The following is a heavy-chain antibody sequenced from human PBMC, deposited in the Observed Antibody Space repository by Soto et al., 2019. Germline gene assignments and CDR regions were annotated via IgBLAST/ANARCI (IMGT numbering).Heavy chain of an antibody. V-gene: IGHV4-30-4*01. CDR3: ASGGVDSSSWFDP. D-gene: IGHD6-13*01. CDR1: GGSISSGDYY. J-gene: IGHJ5*02. CDR2: IYYSGST. Sequence: PSETLSLTCTVSGGSISSGDYYWSWIRQPPGKGLEWIGYIYYSGSTYYNPSLKSRVTISVDTSKNQFSLKLSSVTAADTAVYYCASGGVDSSSWFDPWGQGTLVTAPQ.